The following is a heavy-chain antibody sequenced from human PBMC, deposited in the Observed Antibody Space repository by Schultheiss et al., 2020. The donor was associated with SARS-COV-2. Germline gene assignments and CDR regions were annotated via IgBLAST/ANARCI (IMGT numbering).Heavy chain of an antibody. J-gene: IGHJ4*02. CDR1: GFTFSSND. V-gene: IGHV3-13*01. CDR2: IGTAGDT. CDR3: ARVGKSIRVVIPPYFDY. Sequence: GESLKISCAASGFTFSSNDVRWVRQATGKGLECVSGIGTAGDTDYPGSVKGRFTISRDNAKNSLYLQMNSLRAEDTAVYYCARVGKSIRVVIPPYFDYWGQGTLVTVSS. D-gene: IGHD3-22*01.